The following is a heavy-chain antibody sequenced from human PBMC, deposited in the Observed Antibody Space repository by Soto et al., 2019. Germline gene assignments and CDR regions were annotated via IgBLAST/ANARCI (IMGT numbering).Heavy chain of an antibody. V-gene: IGHV3-53*02. Sequence: EVQLVETGGGLIQPGGSLRLSCAVSGFTVSYNYMSWVRQAPGKGLERVSVIYSGGSTYYADSVKGRFTISRDNSKNTVYVQMNSLRAEDTAVYYCVRLELGIGRDYWGLGTLVTVSS. CDR2: IYSGGST. CDR1: GFTVSYNY. J-gene: IGHJ4*02. CDR3: VRLELGIGRDY. D-gene: IGHD1-26*01.